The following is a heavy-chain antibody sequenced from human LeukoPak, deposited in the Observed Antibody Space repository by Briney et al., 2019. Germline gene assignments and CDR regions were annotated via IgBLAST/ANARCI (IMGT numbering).Heavy chain of an antibody. Sequence: SETLSLTCSVSGYSIRSGYYWGWIRQPPGKGLEWIGSIYQSGNTYYNESLRSRVTISVDTSKNQFSLKLTSVTAADTALYYCASSRSTVVTSSWGQGTLVTVSS. V-gene: IGHV4-38-2*02. CDR1: GYSIRSGYY. CDR2: IYQSGNT. D-gene: IGHD4-23*01. CDR3: ASSRSTVVTSS. J-gene: IGHJ5*02.